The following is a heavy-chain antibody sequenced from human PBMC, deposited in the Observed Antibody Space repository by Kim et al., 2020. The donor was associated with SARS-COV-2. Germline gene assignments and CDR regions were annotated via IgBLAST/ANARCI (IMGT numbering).Heavy chain of an antibody. V-gene: IGHV3-73*01. J-gene: IGHJ3*02. D-gene: IGHD1-1*01. CDR3: TRIPGTPFAFWDAFDI. CDR2: IRSKANSYAT. CDR1: GFTFSDSP. Sequence: GGSLRLFCAASGFTFSDSPMHWVRQASGKGLEWVGRIRSKANSYATAYAASVRGRFIISRDDSKNTAYLQMNSLKTEDTAVYYCTRIPGTPFAFWDAFDIWGQGTMVTVSS.